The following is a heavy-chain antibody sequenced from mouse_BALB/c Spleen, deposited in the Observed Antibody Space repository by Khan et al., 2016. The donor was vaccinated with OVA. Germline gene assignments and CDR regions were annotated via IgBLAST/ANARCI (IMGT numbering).Heavy chain of an antibody. CDR3: ARRNYFGYTLAY. J-gene: IGHJ3*01. Sequence: VQLQESGAELARPGASVKLSCKASGYTFTDYYINWVTQRTGQGLERIGVISPGSGDTYYNEKFKGKATLTADKSSSTVYLQLSSLTAEASAVNCCARRNYFGYTLAYWGQGTLVTVSA. D-gene: IGHD1-2*01. CDR2: ISPGSGDT. V-gene: IGHV1-77*01. CDR1: GYTFTDYY.